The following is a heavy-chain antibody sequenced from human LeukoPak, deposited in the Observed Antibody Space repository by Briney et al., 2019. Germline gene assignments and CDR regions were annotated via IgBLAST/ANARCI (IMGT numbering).Heavy chain of an antibody. J-gene: IGHJ4*02. Sequence: EASVKVSCKASGYTFTGYFMHWVRQAPGQGLEWMGWINPDSGGTKYAQNFQGRVTMTRDTSISTAHMELSRLISDDTAVYYCARDGVGAGKNFDYWGQGTLVTVSS. V-gene: IGHV1-2*02. D-gene: IGHD1-26*01. CDR2: INPDSGGT. CDR3: ARDGVGAGKNFDY. CDR1: GYTFTGYF.